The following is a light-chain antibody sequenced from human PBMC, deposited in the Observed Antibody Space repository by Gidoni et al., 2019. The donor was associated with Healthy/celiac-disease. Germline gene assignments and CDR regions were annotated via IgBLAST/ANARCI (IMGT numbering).Light chain of an antibody. CDR2: GAS. V-gene: IGKV3-15*01. CDR1: QSVSSN. J-gene: IGKJ1*01. Sequence: EIVMTQSPATLSVYPGERATLSCRASQSVSSNLAWYQQKPGQAPRLLIYGASTRATGIPARFSGSGSGTEFTLTISSLQSEDFAVYYCQQYNNWPRTFGQXTKVEIK. CDR3: QQYNNWPRT.